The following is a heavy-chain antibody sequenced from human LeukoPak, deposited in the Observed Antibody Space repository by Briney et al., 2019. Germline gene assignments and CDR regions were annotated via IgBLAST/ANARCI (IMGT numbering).Heavy chain of an antibody. CDR3: AKGAGYGDLGYFYYMDV. V-gene: IGHV3-30*02. J-gene: IGHJ6*03. CDR2: IRYDGSDK. CDR1: GFTFSTYG. Sequence: GGSLRLSCAASGFTFSTYGMHWVRQAPGKGLEWVAFIRYDGSDKYYADSVKGRFTISRDNSRNTLYLHMNSLRAEDTAVYYCAKGAGYGDLGYFYYMDVRGKGTTVTVSS. D-gene: IGHD4-17*01.